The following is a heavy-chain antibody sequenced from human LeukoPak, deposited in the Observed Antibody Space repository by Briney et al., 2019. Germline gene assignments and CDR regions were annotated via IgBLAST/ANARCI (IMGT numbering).Heavy chain of an antibody. D-gene: IGHD3-22*01. Sequence: PSETLSLTCTVSGGSISSGGYYWSWIRQPPRKGLEWIGYIYHSGNTYYNPSLESRVTISVDRSKNQFSLKLTSVTAADTAVYYCARGYDSSAFTFPVYFDYWGQGTLVTVSS. CDR2: IYHSGNT. CDR1: GGSISSGGYY. V-gene: IGHV4-30-2*01. CDR3: ARGYDSSAFTFPVYFDY. J-gene: IGHJ4*02.